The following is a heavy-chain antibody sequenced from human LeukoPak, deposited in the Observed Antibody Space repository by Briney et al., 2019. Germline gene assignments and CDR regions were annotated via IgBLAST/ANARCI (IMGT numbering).Heavy chain of an antibody. CDR3: ARDDGILRFDP. CDR1: GFTFSNYF. Sequence: GGSLRLSCAASGFTFSNYFMSCVRQAPGKGLEWVANIKQDGSEKYYVDSAKGRFTISRDNAKNSLYLQMNSLRAEDTAVYYCARDDGILRFDPWGQGTLVTVSS. V-gene: IGHV3-7*01. D-gene: IGHD1-14*01. J-gene: IGHJ5*02. CDR2: IKQDGSEK.